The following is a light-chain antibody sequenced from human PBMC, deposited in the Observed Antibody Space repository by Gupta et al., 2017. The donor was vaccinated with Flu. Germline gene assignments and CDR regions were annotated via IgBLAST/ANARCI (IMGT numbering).Light chain of an antibody. CDR3: KHYTTSSPYA. CDR1: QSISSW. CDR2: KAS. V-gene: IGKV1-5*03. Sequence: DIQLTQSPATLSASVGDRVTITCRASQSISSWLAWYQHKPGRAPNLLIYKASTLKTGVPSRFSGSGSGTEFTLTISSLQPDDFATYYCKHYTTSSPYAFGQGTKLEIK. J-gene: IGKJ2*01.